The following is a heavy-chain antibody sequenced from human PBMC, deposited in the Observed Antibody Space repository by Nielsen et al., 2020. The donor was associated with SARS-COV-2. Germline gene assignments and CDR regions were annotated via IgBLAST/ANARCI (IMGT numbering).Heavy chain of an antibody. J-gene: IGHJ5*02. V-gene: IGHV3-21*01. CDR3: ARDSGDYDFWSGYANWFDP. Sequence: GGSLRLSCAASGFTFSGYRMNWVRQAPGKGLEWVASVSSSSRNIYYADSVKGRFTISRDNAKNSLYLQMNSLRDEDTAVYYCARDSGDYDFWSGYANWFDPWGQGTLVTVSS. CDR1: GFTFSGYR. D-gene: IGHD3-3*01. CDR2: VSSSSRNI.